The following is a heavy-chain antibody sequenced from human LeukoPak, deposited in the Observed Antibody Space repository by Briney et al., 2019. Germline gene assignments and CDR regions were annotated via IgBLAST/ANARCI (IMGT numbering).Heavy chain of an antibody. D-gene: IGHD3-3*01. J-gene: IGHJ4*02. Sequence: GGSLRLSCAATGFTFSSYWMHWVRQAPGKGLVWVSRISPDGSTTGHADSVKGRFTTSRDNAKNTLFLQMNSLRAEDTAVYYCTRDFDFSSAIWGQGTLVTVSS. V-gene: IGHV3-74*01. CDR1: GFTFSSYW. CDR2: ISPDGSTT. CDR3: TRDFDFSSAI.